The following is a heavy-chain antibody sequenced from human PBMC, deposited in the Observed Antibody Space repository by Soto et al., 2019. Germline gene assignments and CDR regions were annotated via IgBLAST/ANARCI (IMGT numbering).Heavy chain of an antibody. Sequence: GGSLRLSCAASGFTFSDYYMSWIRQAPGKGLEWVSYISSSGSIIYYPDSVKGRFTISRDNAKKSLYLQMNSLRAEDTAVYYCARGVNYDGSGSPIDYWGQGTLVTVSS. CDR3: ARGVNYDGSGSPIDY. D-gene: IGHD3-10*01. J-gene: IGHJ4*02. V-gene: IGHV3-11*01. CDR2: ISSSGSII. CDR1: GFTFSDYY.